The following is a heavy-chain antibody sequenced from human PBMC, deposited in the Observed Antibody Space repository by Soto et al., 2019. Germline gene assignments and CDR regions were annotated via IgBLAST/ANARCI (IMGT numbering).Heavy chain of an antibody. V-gene: IGHV3-23*01. Sequence: PDGSLRLSWAASGFTFSSYAMSWVRQAPGKGLEWVSAISGSGGSTYYTDSVKGRFTISRDNSKNTLYLQMNSLRAEDTAVYYCAKDDVGYCSSTSCYNPNEYYYGMDVWGQGTTVTVSS. D-gene: IGHD2-2*02. CDR1: GFTFSSYA. CDR2: ISGSGGST. J-gene: IGHJ6*02. CDR3: AKDDVGYCSSTSCYNPNEYYYGMDV.